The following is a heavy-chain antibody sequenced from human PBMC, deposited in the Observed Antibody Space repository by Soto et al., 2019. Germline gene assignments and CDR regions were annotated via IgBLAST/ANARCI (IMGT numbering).Heavy chain of an antibody. D-gene: IGHD6-19*01. Sequence: SVKDACKASGGTFSSDAISWVRQAHIQGLEWMGGIIPIFGTANYSQKFQGRVTITADESTSTAYMGLSSLRSEDRDVYYCARGGVSAGAGRFHSLVCACDIWGRGRRVTVSS. CDR3: ARGGVSAGAGRFHSLVCACDI. V-gene: IGHV1-69*01. CDR1: GGTFSSDA. J-gene: IGHJ3*02. CDR2: IIPIFGTA.